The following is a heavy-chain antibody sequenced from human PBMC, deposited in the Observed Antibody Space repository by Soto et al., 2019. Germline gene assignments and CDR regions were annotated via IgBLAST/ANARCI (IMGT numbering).Heavy chain of an antibody. J-gene: IGHJ4*02. CDR2: INPNSGDT. CDR1: GYIFTGYH. D-gene: IGHD1-1*01. V-gene: IGHV1-2*02. CDR3: AREPATAKPEGVDF. Sequence: ASVKVSCKASGYIFTGYHIHWVRQAPGRGLEWMGWINPNSGDTEYAQNFQGRVTMTRDTSITTAYMELSRLRSGDTAVYYCAREPATAKPEGVDFWGQGTLVTVSS.